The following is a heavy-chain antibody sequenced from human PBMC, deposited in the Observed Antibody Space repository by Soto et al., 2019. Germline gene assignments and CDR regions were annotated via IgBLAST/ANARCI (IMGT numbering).Heavy chain of an antibody. V-gene: IGHV4-39*01. CDR3: AGQTFTIAAASYGRSNWFDP. D-gene: IGHD6-25*01. CDR2: IYFTGNT. J-gene: IGHJ5*02. CDR1: GGSITSSSHF. Sequence: LSLTCTVSGGSITSSSHFWGWVRHPPGKGLGWIGTIYFTGNTYYTPSLKSRLTMSIDTSKNEFSLRLNSVTAADTAVYYCAGQTFTIAAASYGRSNWFDPWGPGTLVTVSS.